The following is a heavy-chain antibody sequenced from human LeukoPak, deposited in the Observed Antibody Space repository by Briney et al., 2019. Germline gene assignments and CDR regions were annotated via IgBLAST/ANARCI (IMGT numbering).Heavy chain of an antibody. CDR2: VNPNSGGT. V-gene: IGHV1-2*02. CDR3: ARDEDFAVAPGDSSGYYYLPDY. Sequence: SSDTVSCKACGYSFTRYAMNWVGQAPGQGLEWMGWVNPNSGGTNYAQKCQGRVTMTRNTSISTAYMELNRLRSDDTAVYYCARDEDFAVAPGDSSGYYYLPDYWGQGTLVTVSS. CDR1: GYSFTRYA. J-gene: IGHJ4*02. D-gene: IGHD3-22*01.